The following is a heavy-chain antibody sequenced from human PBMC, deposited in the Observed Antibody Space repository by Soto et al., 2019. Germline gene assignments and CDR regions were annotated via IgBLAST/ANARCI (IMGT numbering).Heavy chain of an antibody. CDR3: ARWGEYSSSWEFAFDI. CDR2: IYYRGRT. Sequence: QVQLQESGPGLVKPSQTLSLTCTVSGASISSGGYYWSWIRQHPVKGLEWIGYIYYRGRTYYNPFLMSRVTISVDTSKNQFSVKLSCVTAADTAVYYCARWGEYSSSWEFAFDIWGQGTIVTVSS. J-gene: IGHJ3*02. CDR1: GASISSGGYY. V-gene: IGHV4-31*03. D-gene: IGHD6-6*01.